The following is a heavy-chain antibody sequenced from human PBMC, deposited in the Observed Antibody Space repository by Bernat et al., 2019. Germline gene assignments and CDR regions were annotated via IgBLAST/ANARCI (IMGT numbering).Heavy chain of an antibody. D-gene: IGHD3-10*01. CDR1: GFTFSSYA. CDR2: ISGSGGST. V-gene: IGHV3-23*01. CDR3: AKGRGSYYYGSGSFKYYYYYGMDV. Sequence: EVQLLESGGGLVQPGGSPRLSCAASGFTFSSYAMSWVRQAPGKGLEWVSAISGSGGSTYYADSVKGRFTISRDNSKNTLYLQMNSLRAEDTAVYYCAKGRGSYYYGSGSFKYYYYYGMDVWGQGTTVTVSS. J-gene: IGHJ6*02.